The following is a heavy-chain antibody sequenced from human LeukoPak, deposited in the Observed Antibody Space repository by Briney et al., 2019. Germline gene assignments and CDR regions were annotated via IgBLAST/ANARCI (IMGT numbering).Heavy chain of an antibody. J-gene: IGHJ4*02. D-gene: IGHD6-19*01. CDR2: ITTTSSS. CDR3: VKDSGVRSSGWYGDY. V-gene: IGHV3-53*01. CDR1: AFTFSNAW. Sequence: GGSLRLSCAASAFTFSNAWLSWVRRAPGKELEWVSSITTTSSSYSADSVKGRFTVSIDNSKNALSPHLKSLRGEDTAVYCCVKDSGVRSSGWYGDYWGQGTLVTVSS.